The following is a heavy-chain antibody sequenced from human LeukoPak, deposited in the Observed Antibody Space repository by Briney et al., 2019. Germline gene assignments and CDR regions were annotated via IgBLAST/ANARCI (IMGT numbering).Heavy chain of an antibody. CDR1: GCSISSGYY. CDR2: IYHSGST. J-gene: IGHJ4*02. Sequence: SETLSLTCAVSGCSISSGYYWGWIRQPPGKGLEWIGSIYHSGSTYYNPSLKSRVTISVDTSKNQFSLKLSSVTAADTAVYYCARRRDGYHPRYYFDYWGQGTLVTVSS. V-gene: IGHV4-38-2*01. D-gene: IGHD5-24*01. CDR3: ARRRDGYHPRYYFDY.